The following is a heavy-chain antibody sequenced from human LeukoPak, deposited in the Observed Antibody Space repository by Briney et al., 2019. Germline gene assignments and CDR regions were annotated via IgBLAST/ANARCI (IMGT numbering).Heavy chain of an antibody. Sequence: GSLRLSCAASGFTFSDYAMQWVRQAPGRGLEWVAVIPYDGNNKKYADSVKGRFTISRDNSKNTLYLQMNSLRSEDTAVYYCAREGGISRGYSYGLWGQGTLVTVSS. D-gene: IGHD5-18*01. CDR2: IPYDGNNK. J-gene: IGHJ4*02. CDR1: GFTFSDYA. CDR3: AREGGISRGYSYGL. V-gene: IGHV3-30*04.